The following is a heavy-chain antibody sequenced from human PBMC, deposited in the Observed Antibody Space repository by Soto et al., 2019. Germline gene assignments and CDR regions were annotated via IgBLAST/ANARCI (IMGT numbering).Heavy chain of an antibody. V-gene: IGHV1-69*02. CDR3: ARVVGNPPYYYYMDV. CDR2: IIPILGIA. J-gene: IGHJ6*03. CDR1: GGTFSSYT. D-gene: IGHD3-10*01. Sequence: ASVKVSCKASGGTFSSYTISWVRQAPGQGLEWMGRIIPILGIANYAQKFQGRVTITADKSTSTAYMELSSLRSEDTAVYYCARVVGNPPYYYYMDVWGEGTTVTVSS.